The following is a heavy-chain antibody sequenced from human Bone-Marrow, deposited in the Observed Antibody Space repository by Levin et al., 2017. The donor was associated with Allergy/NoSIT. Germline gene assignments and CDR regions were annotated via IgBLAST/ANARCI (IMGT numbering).Heavy chain of an antibody. CDR2: IKSKPDGGST. CDR1: GFPFRNSW. V-gene: IGHV3-15*01. CDR3: ATDDLVVSGEGWPDGSFDF. Sequence: GESLKISCAASGFPFRNSWMNWVRQAPGKGLEWVGRIKSKPDGGSTDYAAPVKGRFSIPRDDSENTLYLQMKTVKIEDTAVYFCATDDLVVSGEGWPDGSFDFWGQGALVTVSS. J-gene: IGHJ4*02. D-gene: IGHD3-22*01.